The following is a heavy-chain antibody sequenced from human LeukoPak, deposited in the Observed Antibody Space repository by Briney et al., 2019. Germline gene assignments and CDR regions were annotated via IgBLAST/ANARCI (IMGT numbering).Heavy chain of an antibody. D-gene: IGHD3-10*01. CDR2: IYYSGNT. CDR1: GGSISSSNYY. CDR3: ARGLVAPGSGLDY. V-gene: IGHV4-39*01. Sequence: SETLSLTCTVTGGSISSSNYYWGWIRQPPGTGLEWVGSIYYSGNTHHNPSLKSRVTISVDTSKNQFSLKLSSVTAADTAVYYCARGLVAPGSGLDYWGQGTLVTVSS. J-gene: IGHJ4*02.